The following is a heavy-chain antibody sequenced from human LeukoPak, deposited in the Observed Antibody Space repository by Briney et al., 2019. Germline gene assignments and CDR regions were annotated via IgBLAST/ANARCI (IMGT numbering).Heavy chain of an antibody. CDR2: INTDGSN. CDR3: ARGLYGAYGTDY. J-gene: IGHJ4*02. D-gene: IGHD4-17*01. Sequence: GGSLRLSCAASGFTFSNYWIHWVRQAPGKGLVWVSRINTDGSNYYADSVKGRFTISRDNAKNTLYLQMNSLRAEDTAVYYCARGLYGAYGTDYWGQGTLVTVSS. V-gene: IGHV3-74*01. CDR1: GFTFSNYW.